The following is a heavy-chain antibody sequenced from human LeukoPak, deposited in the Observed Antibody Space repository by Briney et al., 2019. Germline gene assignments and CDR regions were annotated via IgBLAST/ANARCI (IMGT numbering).Heavy chain of an antibody. D-gene: IGHD7-27*01. Sequence: SETLSLTCSDSGGSISNYFWTWIRQPPGKGLEWIGYIYSSGSTYYNPSLKSRVTISVDTSNNRFSLKLSTVTAADTAVYYCARRPTGDPKFDYWGQGTLVTVSS. CDR3: ARRPTGDPKFDY. J-gene: IGHJ4*02. CDR2: IYSSGST. CDR1: GGSISNYF. V-gene: IGHV4-59*08.